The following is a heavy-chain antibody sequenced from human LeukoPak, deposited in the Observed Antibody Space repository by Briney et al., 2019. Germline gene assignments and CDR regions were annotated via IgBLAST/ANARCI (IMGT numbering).Heavy chain of an antibody. D-gene: IGHD5-12*01. CDR3: ARVDAQVATYDAFDI. J-gene: IGHJ3*02. V-gene: IGHV1-18*01. CDR2: ISAYNGNT. Sequence: ASVKVSCKASGYTFTSYGISWVRQAPGQGLEWMGWISAYNGNTNYARKLQGRVTMTTDTSTSTAYMELKSLRSDDTAVYYCARVDAQVATYDAFDIWGQGTMVTVSS. CDR1: GYTFTSYG.